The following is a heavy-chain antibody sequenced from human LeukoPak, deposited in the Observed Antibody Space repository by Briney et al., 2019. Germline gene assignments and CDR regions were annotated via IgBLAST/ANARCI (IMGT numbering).Heavy chain of an antibody. CDR3: ARGFLPAAPFDY. V-gene: IGHV4-39*07. D-gene: IGHD2-2*01. J-gene: IGHJ4*02. CDR2: IYYSGNT. CDR1: GGSISSSSYY. Sequence: SETLSLTCTVSGGSISSSSYYWGWIHQPPGKGLEWIGSIYYSGNTYYIPSLKSRVTISVDTSKNQFSLKLSSVTAADTAVYYCARGFLPAAPFDYWGQGTLVTVSS.